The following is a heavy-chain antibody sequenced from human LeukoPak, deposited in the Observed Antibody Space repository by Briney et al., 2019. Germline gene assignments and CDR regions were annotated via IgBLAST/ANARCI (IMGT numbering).Heavy chain of an antibody. D-gene: IGHD1-26*01. CDR3: AKDRQWELPDAFDI. J-gene: IGHJ3*02. Sequence: WGSLRLSCAASGFTFSSYEMNRVRQAPGKGLEWVSYISSSGSTIYYADSVKGRFTISRDNAKNSLYLQMNSLRAEDTAVYYCAKDRQWELPDAFDIWGQGTMVTVSS. CDR1: GFTFSSYE. V-gene: IGHV3-48*03. CDR2: ISSSGSTI.